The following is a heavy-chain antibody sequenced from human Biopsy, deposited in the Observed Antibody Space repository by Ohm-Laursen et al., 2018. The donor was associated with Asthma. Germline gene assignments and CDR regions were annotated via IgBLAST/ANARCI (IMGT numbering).Heavy chain of an antibody. D-gene: IGHD1/OR15-1a*01. V-gene: IGHV1-46*01. CDR1: GGTFSSYA. J-gene: IGHJ4*02. CDR2: FNPSGGST. CDR3: ARPSGTNPHYFDY. Sequence: SSVKVSCKASGGTFSSYAISWVRQAPGQGLEWMGIFNPSGGSTSYAQKFQGRVTMTRDTSTSTVYMELSSLRSEDTAVYYCARPSGTNPHYFDYWGQGTLVTVSS.